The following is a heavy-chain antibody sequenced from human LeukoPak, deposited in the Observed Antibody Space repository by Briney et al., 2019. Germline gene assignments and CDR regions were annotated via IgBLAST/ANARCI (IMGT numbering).Heavy chain of an antibody. CDR3: ARVGSGSYYPFDY. D-gene: IGHD3-10*01. CDR2: INHSGST. CDR1: GGSFSGYY. V-gene: IGHV4-34*01. Sequence: SETLSLTCAVYGGSFSGYYWSWIRQPPGKGLEWIGEINHSGSTNYNPSLKSRVTISVDTSKSQFSLKLSSVTAADTAVYYCARVGSGSYYPFDYWGQGTLVTVSS. J-gene: IGHJ4*02.